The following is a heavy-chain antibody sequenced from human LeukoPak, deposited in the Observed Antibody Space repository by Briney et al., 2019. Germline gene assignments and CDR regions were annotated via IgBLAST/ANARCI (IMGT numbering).Heavy chain of an antibody. V-gene: IGHV3-7*01. J-gene: IGHJ4*02. CDR2: IKQDGSEK. D-gene: IGHD3-16*02. CDR1: GFTFSSYW. Sequence: GFLRLSCAASGFTFSSYWMSWVRQAPGKGLEWVANIKQDGSEKYYVDSVKGRFTISRDNAKNSLYLQMNSLRAEDTAVYYCARDGLVSMITFGGVIDWGQGTLVTVSS. CDR3: ARDGLVSMITFGGVID.